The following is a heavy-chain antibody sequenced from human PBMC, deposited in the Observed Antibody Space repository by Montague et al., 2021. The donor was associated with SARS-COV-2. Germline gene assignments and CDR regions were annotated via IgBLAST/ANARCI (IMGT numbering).Heavy chain of an antibody. CDR3: ASVGSLRLDILICPRHYCFGMDC. V-gene: IGHV4-39*07. Sequence: SETLSLTCTVSGGSISSSSYYWGWIRQPPGKGLEWIGSIYYSGSTYYNPSLKSRVTISVDTSKNQFSLKLSSVTAADTAVYYCASVGSLRLDILICPRHYCFGMDCWCLGATVTVAS. D-gene: IGHD3-9*01. CDR2: IYYSGST. CDR1: GGSISSSSYY. J-gene: IGHJ6*02.